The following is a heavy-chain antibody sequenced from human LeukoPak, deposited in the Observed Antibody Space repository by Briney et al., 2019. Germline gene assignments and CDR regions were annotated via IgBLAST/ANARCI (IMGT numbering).Heavy chain of an antibody. V-gene: IGHV4-59*12. CDR3: GSTNYNPSLKSRVTISVDMSNNQFSLNLSSVTAADTAVYYCARLRRSTQTTVALYYFDS. Sequence: KPSETPSLTCTVTGGALSGFYWRWIRPPPGKGLDLVGFIYFSGSPKYNPPPQRRGTTSVKMSNKQFSPNLNSLTASGPARYYSGSTNYNPSLKSRVTISVDMSNNQFSLNLSSVTAADTAVYYCARLRRSTQTTVALYYFDSWGQGTLVTVSS. CDR2: IYFSGSP. CDR1: GGALSGFY. J-gene: IGHJ4*02. D-gene: IGHD3-10*01.